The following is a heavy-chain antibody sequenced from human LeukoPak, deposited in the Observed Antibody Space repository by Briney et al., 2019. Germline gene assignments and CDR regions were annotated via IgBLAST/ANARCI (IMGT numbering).Heavy chain of an antibody. CDR2: IHYSGST. CDR1: GGSVSDYY. J-gene: IGHJ1*01. V-gene: IGHV4-59*02. D-gene: IGHD2-21*02. CDR3: ARGGSDHGEYFQH. Sequence: SETLSLTCTISGGSVSDYYWSWIRQPPGQGLESIGYIHYSGSTNYNPSLKSRVTISVDTSNNQFSLKVSSVTAADTAVYYCARGGSDHGEYFQHWGQGTLVTVSS.